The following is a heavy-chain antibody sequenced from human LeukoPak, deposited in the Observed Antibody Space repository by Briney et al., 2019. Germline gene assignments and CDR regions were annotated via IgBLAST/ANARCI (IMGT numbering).Heavy chain of an antibody. CDR3: ARSLGRRRIAAAGMDYFDY. V-gene: IGHV3-20*04. CDR2: INWNGNGT. CDR1: GFTFDDYG. Sequence: GGSLRLSCAASGFTFDDYGMSWVRQAPGKGLEWVSAINWNGNGTGYADSVKGRFTISRDNAKNSLYLRMNSLRAEDTALYYCARSLGRRRIAAAGMDYFDYWGQGTLVTVSS. J-gene: IGHJ4*02. D-gene: IGHD6-13*01.